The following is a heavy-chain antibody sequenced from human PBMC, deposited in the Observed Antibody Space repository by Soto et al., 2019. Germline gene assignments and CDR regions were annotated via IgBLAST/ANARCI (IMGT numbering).Heavy chain of an antibody. CDR3: AGVSYYDSSGYYYFGAFDI. J-gene: IGHJ3*02. CDR2: IYYSGST. CDR1: GGSISSYY. Sequence: SETLSLTCTVSGGSISSYYWSWIRQPPGKGLEWIGYIYYSGSTNYNPSLKSRVTISVDTSKNQFSLKLSSVTAADTAVYYCAGVSYYDSSGYYYFGAFDIWGPGTMVTVSS. V-gene: IGHV4-59*01. D-gene: IGHD3-22*01.